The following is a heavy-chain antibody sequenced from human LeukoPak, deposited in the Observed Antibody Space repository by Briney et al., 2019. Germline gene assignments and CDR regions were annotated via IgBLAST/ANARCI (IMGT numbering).Heavy chain of an antibody. CDR3: ARLGYGSGSRYYYYYYYMDV. D-gene: IGHD3-10*01. Sequence: SETLSLTCAVYGGSSSGYYWSWVRQPPGKGPESIGEINHSGSTNYNPPLKSRVTISVDTSKNQFSLKLSSVTAADTAVYYCARLGYGSGSRYYYYYYYMDVWGKGTTVTVSS. V-gene: IGHV4-34*01. CDR1: GGSSSGYY. CDR2: INHSGST. J-gene: IGHJ6*03.